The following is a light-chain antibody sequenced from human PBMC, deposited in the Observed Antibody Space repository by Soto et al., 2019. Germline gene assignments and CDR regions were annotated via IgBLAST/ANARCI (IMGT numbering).Light chain of an antibody. CDR1: QSVSNNY. J-gene: IGKJ1*01. V-gene: IGKV3-20*01. CDR2: GAS. CDR3: QQYGSSPKT. Sequence: EIVLTQSPGTLSLSPGERATLSCRASQSVSNNYLAWYQQKPGQAPRLLIYGASSRATGIPDRFSGSGSGTDFTLNISRLEPEDFAVFYCQQYGSSPKTFGQGTRLEIK.